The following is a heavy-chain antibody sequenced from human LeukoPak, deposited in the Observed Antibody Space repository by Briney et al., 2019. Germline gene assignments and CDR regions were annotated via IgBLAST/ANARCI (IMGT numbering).Heavy chain of an antibody. D-gene: IGHD1-14*01. CDR2: VSQDEVTK. J-gene: IGHJ4*02. CDR1: GLTFRDYF. V-gene: IGHV3-30*18. Sequence: GGSLRLSCAASGLTFRDYFMHWVRQVPGKGLEWVASVSQDEVTKLYVDSVKGRFTISRDNFKNTLYLRMNSLRGEDTAVYYCAKDVPASWAPDYWGQGTLVAVSS. CDR3: AKDVPASWAPDY.